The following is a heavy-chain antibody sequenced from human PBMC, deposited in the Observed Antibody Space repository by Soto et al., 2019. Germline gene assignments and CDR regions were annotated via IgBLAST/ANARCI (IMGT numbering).Heavy chain of an antibody. J-gene: IGHJ6*03. Sequence: VQLLESGGGLVQPGESLTLSCAASGFTFSTFSTSSTTYYTDSVKGRFSISRDNSKNTVILQMNSLRGDDTAIYYCAKNYHMDVWGKGTTVSVSS. CDR3: AKNYHMDV. CDR1: GFTFSTF. CDR2: STT. V-gene: IGHV3-23*01.